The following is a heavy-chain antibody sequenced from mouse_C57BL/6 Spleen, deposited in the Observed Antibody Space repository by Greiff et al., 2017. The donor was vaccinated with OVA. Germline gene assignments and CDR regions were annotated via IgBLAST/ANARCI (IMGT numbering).Heavy chain of an antibody. CDR3: ARDQLGGSFDY. J-gene: IGHJ2*01. D-gene: IGHD4-1*02. Sequence: EVQRVESEGGLVQPGSSMKLSCTASGFTFSDYYMAWVRQVPEKGLEWVANINYDGSSTYYLDSLKSRFIISRDNAKNILYLQMSSLKSEDTATYYCARDQLGGSFDYWGQGTTLTVSS. V-gene: IGHV5-16*01. CDR1: GFTFSDYY. CDR2: INYDGSST.